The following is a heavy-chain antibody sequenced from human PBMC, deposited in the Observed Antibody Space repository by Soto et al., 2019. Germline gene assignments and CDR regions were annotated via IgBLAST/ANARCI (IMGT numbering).Heavy chain of an antibody. D-gene: IGHD6-13*01. CDR2: IKQDGSEK. CDR1: GFTFSSYW. J-gene: IGHJ4*02. V-gene: IGHV3-7*01. Sequence: GGSLRLSCAASGFTFSSYWMSWVRQAPGKGLEWVANIKQDGSEKYYVDSVKGRFTISRDNAKNSLYLQMNSLRAEDTAAYYCARDLLGIARAYWGQGTLVTVSS. CDR3: ARDLLGIARAY.